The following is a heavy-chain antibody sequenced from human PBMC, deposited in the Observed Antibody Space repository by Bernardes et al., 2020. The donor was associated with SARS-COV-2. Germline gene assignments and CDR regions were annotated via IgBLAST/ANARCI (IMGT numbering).Heavy chain of an antibody. D-gene: IGHD2-15*01. J-gene: IGHJ4*02. V-gene: IGHV5-51*01. CDR3: ARRLDCSGGRCSQTFDH. Sequence: GESLKISCKGSGYSFSSYWIVWVRQMPGKGLAWMGIIYPGDSDTRYSPSFQGQVTISADKSISTAYLQWSSLKASDTAMYYCARRLDCSGGRCSQTFDHWGQGTLVTVSS. CDR1: GYSFSSYW. CDR2: IYPGDSDT.